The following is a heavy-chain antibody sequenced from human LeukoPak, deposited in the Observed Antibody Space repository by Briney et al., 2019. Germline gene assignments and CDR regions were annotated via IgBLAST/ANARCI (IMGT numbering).Heavy chain of an antibody. D-gene: IGHD6-13*01. Sequence: PGGSPRLSCAASGFTFSTYSMHWGRQAPGKGLVWVSRITGDGSSTSYADSVKGRFTVSRDNAKNTVYLQMDSLRAEDTAVYYCATERSLGYWGQGTLVTVSS. CDR2: ITGDGSST. CDR3: ATERSLGY. J-gene: IGHJ4*02. V-gene: IGHV3-74*01. CDR1: GFTFSTYS.